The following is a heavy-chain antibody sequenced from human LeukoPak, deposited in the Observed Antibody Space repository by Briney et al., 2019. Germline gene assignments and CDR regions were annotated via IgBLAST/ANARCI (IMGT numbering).Heavy chain of an antibody. CDR1: GGSISSGSYY. CDR3: AREVYDYIWGSYLDYFDY. Sequence: PSEALSLTCTVSGGSISSGSYYWSWIRQPAGKGLEWIGRIYTSGSTNYNPSLKSRVTISVDTSKNQFSLKLSSVTAADTAVYYCAREVYDYIWGSYLDYFDYWGQGTLATVSS. V-gene: IGHV4-61*02. D-gene: IGHD3-16*01. CDR2: IYTSGST. J-gene: IGHJ4*02.